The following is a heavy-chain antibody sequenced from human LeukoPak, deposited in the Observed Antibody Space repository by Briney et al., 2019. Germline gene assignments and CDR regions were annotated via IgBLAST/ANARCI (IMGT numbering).Heavy chain of an antibody. CDR2: IYPDDSDT. CDR3: ARRFDTSGYFQN. Sequence: GESLKISCKGSGYSVTSYWIGWVRQMPGKGLEWMAIIYPDDSDTRYSPSFQGQVTISADKSISTAYLQWSSLKASDTAMYYCARRFDTSGYFQNWGQGTLVTVSS. J-gene: IGHJ1*01. CDR1: GYSVTSYW. D-gene: IGHD3-22*01. V-gene: IGHV5-51*01.